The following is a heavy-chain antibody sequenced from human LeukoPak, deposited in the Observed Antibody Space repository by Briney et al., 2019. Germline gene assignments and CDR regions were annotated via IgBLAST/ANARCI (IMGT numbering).Heavy chain of an antibody. D-gene: IGHD3-3*01. J-gene: IGHJ6*02. CDR1: GYTFTTYD. V-gene: IGHV1-8*01. Sequence: ASVKLSCKASGYTFTTYDINWVREATGQGLEWMGWMNPNSGNTGYAQKFQGRVTMTRNTSISTAYMERSRLRSEDTAVYYCARGTALRFLEWLTRPKSYGMDVWGQGTTVTVSS. CDR2: MNPNSGNT. CDR3: ARGTALRFLEWLTRPKSYGMDV.